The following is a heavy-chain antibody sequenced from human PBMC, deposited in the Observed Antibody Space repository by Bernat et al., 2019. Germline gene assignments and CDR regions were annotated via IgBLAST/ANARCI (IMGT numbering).Heavy chain of an antibody. CDR2: IRYDGSNK. D-gene: IGHD2-8*01. J-gene: IGHJ6*02. CDR3: AKVRDLRDIVLMPRGKDRGMDV. V-gene: IGHV3-30*02. CDR1: GFTFSSYG. Sequence: QVQLVESGGGVVQPGGSLRLSCAASGFTFSSYGMHWVRQAPGKGLEWVAFIRYDGSNKYYADSVKGRFTISRDNSKNTLYLQMNSLRAEDTAVYYCAKVRDLRDIVLMPRGKDRGMDVWGQGTTVTVS.